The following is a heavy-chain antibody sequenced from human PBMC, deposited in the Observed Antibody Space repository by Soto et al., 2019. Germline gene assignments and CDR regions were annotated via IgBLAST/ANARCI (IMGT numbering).Heavy chain of an antibody. CDR2: MSPNSGNA. D-gene: IGHD6-25*01. CDR1: GFTFTTYD. CDR3: TRRKERSGPHYFDY. Sequence: ASVKVSCKASGFTFTTYDIHWVRQATGQGLEWMGWMSPNSGNAGYAQKFQGRVTMTRNTSISTAYMELSSLTSEDTALYYCTRRKERSGPHYFDYWGQGSLVTVSS. J-gene: IGHJ4*02. V-gene: IGHV1-8*01.